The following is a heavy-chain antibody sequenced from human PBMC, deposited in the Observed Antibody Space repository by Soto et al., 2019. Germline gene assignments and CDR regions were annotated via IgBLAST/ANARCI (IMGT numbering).Heavy chain of an antibody. CDR3: ASRYCPSSCSYTLHFSF. D-gene: IGHD2-2*02. V-gene: IGHV4-38-2*01. Sequence: PSDTLSLTSAVSGYSISSVYYGGWIRQPPGKGLEWIGGSCHSGSTYYNPSLKSRVTISVDTSKNQFSLKLSSVGAADTAVHYCASRYCPSSCSYTLHFSFWGQVXLVTISP. J-gene: IGHJ4*02. CDR1: GYSISSVYY. CDR2: SCHSGST.